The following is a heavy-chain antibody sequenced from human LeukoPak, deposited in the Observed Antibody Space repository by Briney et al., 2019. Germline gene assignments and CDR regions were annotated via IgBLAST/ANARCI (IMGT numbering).Heavy chain of an antibody. V-gene: IGHV1-18*01. Sequence: ASVKVSCTASGYTFTSYGISWVRQAPGQGLEWMGWISAYNGNTNYAQKVQDRVTMTTDTPTSTAYMELRSLRSDDTAVYYCAGDFVDTVMVVDYWGQGTLVTVSS. CDR3: AGDFVDTVMVVDY. CDR2: ISAYNGNT. J-gene: IGHJ4*02. D-gene: IGHD5-18*01. CDR1: GYTFTSYG.